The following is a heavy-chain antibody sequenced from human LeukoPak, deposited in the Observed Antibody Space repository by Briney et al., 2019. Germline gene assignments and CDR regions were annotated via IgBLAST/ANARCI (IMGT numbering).Heavy chain of an antibody. CDR3: ARHVGYSSGWYSVHHMDV. D-gene: IGHD6-19*01. V-gene: IGHV4-34*01. J-gene: IGHJ6*03. CDR1: GGSFSGYY. CDR2: INHSGST. Sequence: SETLSLTCAVYGGSFSGYYWSWIRQPPGKGQEWIGEINHSGSTNYNPSLKSRVTISVDTSKNQFSLKLSSVTAADTAVYYCARHVGYSSGWYSVHHMDVWGKGTTVTISS.